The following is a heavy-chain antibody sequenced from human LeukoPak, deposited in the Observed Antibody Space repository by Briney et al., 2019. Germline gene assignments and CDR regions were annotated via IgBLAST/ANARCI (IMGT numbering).Heavy chain of an antibody. J-gene: IGHJ3*02. D-gene: IGHD1-26*01. CDR1: GGSVSSGSYY. V-gene: IGHV4-61*01. CDR2: VYYSGST. CDR3: ARDGSYYDSYSYAFDI. Sequence: SETLSLTCTVSGGSVSSGSYYWSWIRQPPGKGLEWIGYVYYSGSTNYNPSLKSRVTISVDTSKNQFSLKLSSVTAADTAVYYCARDGSYYDSYSYAFDIWGQGTMVTVSS.